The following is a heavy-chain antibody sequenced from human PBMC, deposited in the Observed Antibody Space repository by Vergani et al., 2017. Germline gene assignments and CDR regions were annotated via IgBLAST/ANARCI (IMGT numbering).Heavy chain of an antibody. CDR3: ARDCPRSGSNSQLCN. V-gene: IGHV1-69*08. Sequence: QVHLVQSGGEVKKPGSSVRVSCKASEGTFTTYNFNWVRQAPGQGLEWMGRIIPMVDITNHAQKFQARVTLTADNATHTAYMELRSLRYEDTAVYYCARDCPRSGSNSQLCNCGQGALVTVSS. D-gene: IGHD2-15*01. CDR2: IIPMVDIT. CDR1: EGTFTTYN. J-gene: IGHJ4*02.